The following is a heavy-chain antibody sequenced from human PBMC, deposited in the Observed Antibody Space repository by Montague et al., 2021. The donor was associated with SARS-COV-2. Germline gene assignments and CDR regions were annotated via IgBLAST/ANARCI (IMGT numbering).Heavy chain of an antibody. D-gene: IGHD6-19*01. V-gene: IGHV4-59*01. CDR1: GGSISSYY. J-gene: IGHJ3*02. CDR2: IYYSGST. CDR3: ARGSGWRGNAFDI. Sequence: SETLSLTCTVSGGSISSYYWGWIRQPPGKGLEWIGYIYYSGSTNYNPSLKSRVTISVDTSKNQFSLKLSSVTAADTAVYYCARGSGWRGNAFDIWGQGTMVTVSS.